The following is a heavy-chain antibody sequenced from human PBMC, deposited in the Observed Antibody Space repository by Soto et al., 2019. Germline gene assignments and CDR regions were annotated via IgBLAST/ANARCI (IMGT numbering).Heavy chain of an antibody. CDR2: INHSGST. V-gene: IGHV4-34*01. J-gene: IGHJ6*02. CDR1: GGSFSGSY. Sequence: PSETLSLTCAVYGGSFSGSYWSWIRQSPGKGREWIGEINHSGSTNDNPSIKSRVTISVDTSKNQFSLRVTSVTAADTAVYYCASGRMFTSGGVMVKRYYYGMDVWGQGTTVTVSS. CDR3: ASGRMFTSGGVMVKRYYYGMDV. D-gene: IGHD3-16*01.